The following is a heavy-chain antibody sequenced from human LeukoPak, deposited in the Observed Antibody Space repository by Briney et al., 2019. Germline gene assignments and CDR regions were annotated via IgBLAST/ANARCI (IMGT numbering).Heavy chain of an antibody. CDR2: ISYDGSTK. CDR1: GFTFSTYA. V-gene: IGHV3-30-3*01. Sequence: GRSLRLSCAASGFTFSTYAMHWVRQAPGKGLEWVAVISYDGSTKYYADSVKGRFTISRDNVKNTLYLQMNSLRAEDTAVYYCARGDGYNFRSVPFDYWGQGNLVTVSS. D-gene: IGHD5-24*01. CDR3: ARGDGYNFRSVPFDY. J-gene: IGHJ4*02.